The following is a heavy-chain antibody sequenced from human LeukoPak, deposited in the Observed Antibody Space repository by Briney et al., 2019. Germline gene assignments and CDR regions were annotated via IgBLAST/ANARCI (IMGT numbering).Heavy chain of an antibody. CDR3: AGSYYLLRFDY. CDR1: GFTFSSYV. V-gene: IGHV3-23*01. Sequence: GGSLRLSXAASGFTFSSYVMSWVRQAPGKGLEWVSLISGSGDSTYYADSVKGRFTISRDNSKNTLYLQMNSLRAEDTAVYYCAGSYYLLRFDYWGQGTLVTVSS. CDR2: ISGSGDST. D-gene: IGHD2-15*01. J-gene: IGHJ4*02.